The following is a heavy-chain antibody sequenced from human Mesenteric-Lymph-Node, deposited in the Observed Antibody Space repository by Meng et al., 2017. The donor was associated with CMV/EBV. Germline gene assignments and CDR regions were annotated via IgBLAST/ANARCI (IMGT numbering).Heavy chain of an antibody. V-gene: IGHV3-11*03. J-gene: IGHJ4*02. Sequence: SLKISCAASGFTFSDYYMSWIRQASGKGLEWVSSISSSSSYIYYADSVKGRFTISRDNAKNSLYLQMNSLRAEDTALYYCAKKGSSSDYFDYWGQGTLVTVSS. CDR3: AKKGSSSDYFDY. CDR2: ISSSSSYI. D-gene: IGHD6-6*01. CDR1: GFTFSDYY.